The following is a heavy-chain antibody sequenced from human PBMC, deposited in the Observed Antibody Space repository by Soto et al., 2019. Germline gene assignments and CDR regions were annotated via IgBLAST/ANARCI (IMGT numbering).Heavy chain of an antibody. CDR1: GESISSSTC. V-gene: IGHV4-4*02. Sequence: QVQLQESGQGLVKPAGTLYLTSGVSGESISSSTCLSWVSQPPGNVMEWIGEIYQSGRTNSSPSLKIRVNISVDKSKNQFSPRLSSVTAAATAVYYCARKDAVSDYYFDYWGQGTRVTVSS. CDR3: ARKDAVSDYYFDY. J-gene: IGHJ4*02. CDR2: IYQSGRT. D-gene: IGHD6-19*01.